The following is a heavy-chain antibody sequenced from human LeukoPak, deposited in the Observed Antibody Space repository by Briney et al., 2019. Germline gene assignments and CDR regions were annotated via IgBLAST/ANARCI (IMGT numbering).Heavy chain of an antibody. D-gene: IGHD3-22*01. CDR1: GGSISSYY. CDR2: IYYSGST. V-gene: IGHV4-59*08. Sequence: SETLSLTCTVSGGSISSYYWSWIRQPPGKGLEWIGYIYYSGSTNYNPSLKSRVTISVDTSKNQFSLKLSSVTAADTAVYYCARQNEGYYYDSSGLNWFDPWGQGTLVTVSS. J-gene: IGHJ5*02. CDR3: ARQNEGYYYDSSGLNWFDP.